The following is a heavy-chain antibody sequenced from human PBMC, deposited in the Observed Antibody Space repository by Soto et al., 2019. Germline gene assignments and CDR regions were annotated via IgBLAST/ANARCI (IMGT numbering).Heavy chain of an antibody. CDR3: AREKEPTGRWFGP. CDR2: INGGDGNT. Sequence: QVQLVQSGAEVRKPGASVKISCQASGYTFTTYALYWVRQAPGQRLEWMGWINGGDGNTRYSQKFQDRVTITRDTSASTTYMELSSLRSEDTAVYYCAREKEPTGRWFGPWGQGTLVTVSS. J-gene: IGHJ5*02. D-gene: IGHD1-1*01. V-gene: IGHV1-3*01. CDR1: GYTFTTYA.